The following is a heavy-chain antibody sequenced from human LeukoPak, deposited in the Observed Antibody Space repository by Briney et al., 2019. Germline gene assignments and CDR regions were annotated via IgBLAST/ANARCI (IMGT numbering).Heavy chain of an antibody. V-gene: IGHV3-53*01. CDR3: ARDLGSSNS. CDR2: IYSSGST. J-gene: IGHJ4*02. Sequence: GGSLRLSCAGSGFTATTNYMSWVRQAPGKGLEWVSVIYSSGSTSYADTVKGRFTISRDTSRDNILYLQMNSLRAEDTAVYYCARDLGSSNSWGQGTLVTVSS. D-gene: IGHD6-6*01. CDR1: GFTATTNY.